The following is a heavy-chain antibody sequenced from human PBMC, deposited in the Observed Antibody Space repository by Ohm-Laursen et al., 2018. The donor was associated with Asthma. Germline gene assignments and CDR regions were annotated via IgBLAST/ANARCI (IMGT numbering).Heavy chain of an antibody. D-gene: IGHD2-15*01. CDR2: IGSAGHT. V-gene: IGHV3-13*01. J-gene: IGHJ6*02. Sequence: GSLRLSCAASGFTFSNFDMHWVRQVTGRGLEWVAAIGSAGHTYYPDSVRGRFTISREDAKNSLYLQMTSLRAGDTAVYYCARGYCRGGNCHSAITMDVWGQGTTVTVSS. CDR1: GFTFSNFD. CDR3: ARGYCRGGNCHSAITMDV.